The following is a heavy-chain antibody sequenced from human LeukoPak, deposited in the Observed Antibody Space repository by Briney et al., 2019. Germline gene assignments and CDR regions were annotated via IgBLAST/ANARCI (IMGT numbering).Heavy chain of an antibody. D-gene: IGHD6-6*01. J-gene: IGHJ4*02. CDR3: ARDAALGRRALLDY. V-gene: IGHV1-18*01. CDR2: ISAYNGNT. Sequence: ASVTVSCTASGYTFTSYGISWVRQAPGQGLEWMGWISAYNGNTSYAQKLQGRVTMTTDTSTSTAYMELRSLRSDDTAVYYCARDAALGRRALLDYWGQGTLVTVSS. CDR1: GYTFTSYG.